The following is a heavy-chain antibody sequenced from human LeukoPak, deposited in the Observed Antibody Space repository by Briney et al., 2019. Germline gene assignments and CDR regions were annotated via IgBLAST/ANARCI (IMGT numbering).Heavy chain of an antibody. CDR1: GFTFSGFW. D-gene: IGHD4-17*01. V-gene: IGHV3-21*01. J-gene: IGHJ4*02. CDR2: ISSSTSYI. CDR3: ARAGGSTVSHSDY. Sequence: GGSLRLSCAASGFTFSGFWMSWVRQAPGKGLEWVSSISSSTSYIYYADSVKGRFTISKDNAKNSLYLQMNSLRAEDTAVYYCARAGGSTVSHSDYWGQGTLVTVSS.